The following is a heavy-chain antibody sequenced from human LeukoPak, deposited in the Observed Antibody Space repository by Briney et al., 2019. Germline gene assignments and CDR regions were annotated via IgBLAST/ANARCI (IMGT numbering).Heavy chain of an antibody. D-gene: IGHD3-10*01. CDR2: IYYSGST. CDR1: GGSLSSYY. Sequence: SETLSLTCTVSGGSLSSYYWSWIRPPPGKGLEWIGYIYYSGSTNYNPSLKSRVTISVETSKNQFSLKLSSVTAADTAVYYCARDLWFGELLWPSAFDIWGQGRMVTVSS. V-gene: IGHV4-59*08. J-gene: IGHJ3*02. CDR3: ARDLWFGELLWPSAFDI.